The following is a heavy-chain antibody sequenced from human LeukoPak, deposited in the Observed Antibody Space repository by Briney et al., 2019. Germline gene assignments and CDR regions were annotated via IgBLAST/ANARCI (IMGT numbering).Heavy chain of an antibody. D-gene: IGHD1-26*01. Sequence: ASVEVSCKASGYTFTSYAMHWVRQAPGQRLEWMGWINAGNGNTKYSQKFQGRVTITRDTSASTAYMELSSLRSEDTAVYYCASSINGRYSEEGILDYWGQGTLVTVSS. CDR1: GYTFTSYA. CDR2: INAGNGNT. CDR3: ASSINGRYSEEGILDY. J-gene: IGHJ4*02. V-gene: IGHV1-3*01.